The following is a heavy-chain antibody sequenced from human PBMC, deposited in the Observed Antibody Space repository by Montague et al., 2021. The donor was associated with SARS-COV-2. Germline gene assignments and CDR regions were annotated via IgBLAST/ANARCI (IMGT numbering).Heavy chain of an antibody. J-gene: IGHJ4*02. D-gene: IGHD3-10*01. CDR3: VRERALRYYYGSGIEF. Sequence: LSCATSGFTFNTYALHWVRQTPDKGLEWVAVISYDGTKTYCAASVKGRFTLSRDTSKNTVYLQMNSLRVEDTALYYCVRERALRYYYGSGIEFWGQGTLVTVSS. CDR2: ISYDGTKT. V-gene: IGHV3-30*04. CDR1: GFTFNTYA.